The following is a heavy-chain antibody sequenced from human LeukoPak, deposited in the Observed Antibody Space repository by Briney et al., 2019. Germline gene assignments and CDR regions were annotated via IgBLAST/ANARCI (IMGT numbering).Heavy chain of an antibody. CDR3: ARDPVITMVRGVMGDPDNWFDP. Sequence: GASVKVSCKASGGTFSSYAISWVRQAPGQGLEWMGGIIPIFGTANYAQKFQGRATITTDESTSTAYMELSSLRSEDTAVYYCARDPVITMVRGVMGDPDNWFDPWGQGTLVTVSS. CDR1: GGTFSSYA. CDR2: IIPIFGTA. V-gene: IGHV1-69*05. D-gene: IGHD3-10*01. J-gene: IGHJ5*02.